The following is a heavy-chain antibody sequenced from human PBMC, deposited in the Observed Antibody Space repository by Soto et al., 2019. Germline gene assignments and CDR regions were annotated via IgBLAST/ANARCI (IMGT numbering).Heavy chain of an antibody. Sequence: GGSLRLSCAASEFTFTSYWMHWVRQAPGKGLVWVSRISSDGSSTSYADSVRGRFTISRDNAKNTLYLQMNSLKASDTAIYYCARLVVAATDRRWLDPWGQGTLVTVSS. J-gene: IGHJ5*02. V-gene: IGHV3-74*01. CDR1: EFTFTSYW. CDR2: ISSDGSST. CDR3: ARLVVAATDRRWLDP. D-gene: IGHD2-15*01.